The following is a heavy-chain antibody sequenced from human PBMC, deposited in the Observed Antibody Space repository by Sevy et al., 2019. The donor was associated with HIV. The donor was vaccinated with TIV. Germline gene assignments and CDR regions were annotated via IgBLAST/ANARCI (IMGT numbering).Heavy chain of an antibody. CDR1: GFTFSDYY. Sequence: GGSLRLSCAASGFTFSDYYMSWIRQAPGKGLEWVSYISTSSSYTNYADSVKGRFTISRDNAKSSLYRHMNSLRAEDTAVYYCARARYTSGWGYFDYWGQGTLVTVSS. J-gene: IGHJ4*02. CDR3: ARARYTSGWGYFDY. D-gene: IGHD6-19*01. V-gene: IGHV3-11*06. CDR2: ISTSSSYT.